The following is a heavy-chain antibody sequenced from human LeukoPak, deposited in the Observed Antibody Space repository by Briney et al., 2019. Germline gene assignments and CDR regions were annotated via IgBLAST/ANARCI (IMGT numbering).Heavy chain of an antibody. CDR2: INPNSGGT. Sequence: ASVKVSCKASGYTFTSYGISWVRQAPGQGLEWMGWINPNSGGTNYAQKFQGRVTMTRDTSISTAYMELSRLRSDDTAVYYCARDLVVAALDVWGKGTTVTVSS. D-gene: IGHD2-15*01. V-gene: IGHV1-2*02. CDR1: GYTFTSYG. J-gene: IGHJ6*04. CDR3: ARDLVVAALDV.